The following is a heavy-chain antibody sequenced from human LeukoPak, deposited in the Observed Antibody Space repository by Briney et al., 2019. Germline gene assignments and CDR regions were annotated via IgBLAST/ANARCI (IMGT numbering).Heavy chain of an antibody. J-gene: IGHJ5*02. D-gene: IGHD1-26*01. CDR1: GYTFIGYY. Sequence: GASVTVSCTASGYTFIGYYMHWVRQAPGQGLEWMGRINPKSGETNYAQRFQGRVTMTRDTSISTAYMDLSRLRSDDTAVYYCARDNGVGATTVWFDPWGQGTPVTVSS. V-gene: IGHV1-2*06. CDR2: INPKSGET. CDR3: ARDNGVGATTVWFDP.